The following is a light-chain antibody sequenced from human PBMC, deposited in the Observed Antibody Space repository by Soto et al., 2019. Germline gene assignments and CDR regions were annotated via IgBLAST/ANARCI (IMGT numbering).Light chain of an antibody. CDR2: SAS. V-gene: IGKV3-20*01. J-gene: IGKJ4*01. CDR1: QSISGNF. CDR3: QQYGSSPRA. Sequence: EIVLTQSPGTLSLSPGERAILSCRASQSISGNFLGWYQQKPGQAPRLLIYSASARTGGTPDRFSGSGSGTDFTLTISRLEPEDFAGYYCQQYGSSPRAFGGGTKVEV.